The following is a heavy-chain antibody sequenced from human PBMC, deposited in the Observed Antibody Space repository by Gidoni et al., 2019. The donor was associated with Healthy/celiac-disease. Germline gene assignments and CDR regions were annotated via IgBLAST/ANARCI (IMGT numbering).Heavy chain of an antibody. J-gene: IGHJ1*01. CDR2: IIPILGIA. Sequence: QVQLVQSGAEVTKPGSSVKVSCQASGGPFSRYAISWVRQAPGQGLEWMGRIIPILGIANYAQKFQGRVTITADKSTSTAYMELSSLRSEDTAVYYCASASYCSSTSCYSAEYFQHWGQGTLVTVSS. CDR1: GGPFSRYA. D-gene: IGHD2-2*02. CDR3: ASASYCSSTSCYSAEYFQH. V-gene: IGHV1-69*09.